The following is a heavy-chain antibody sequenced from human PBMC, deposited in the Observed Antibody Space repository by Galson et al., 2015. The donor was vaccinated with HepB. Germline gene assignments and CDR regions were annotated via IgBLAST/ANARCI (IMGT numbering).Heavy chain of an antibody. J-gene: IGHJ4*02. V-gene: IGHV1-2*02. CDR2: INPNSGGT. CDR3: ARDPGYDSSGYYHG. Sequence: LVKVSCKASGYTFTGYYMHWVRQAPGQGLEWMGWINPNSGGTNYAQKFQGRVTMTRDTSISTAYMELSRLRSDDTAVYYCARDPGYDSSGYYHGWGQGTPVTVSS. D-gene: IGHD3-22*01. CDR1: GYTFTGYY.